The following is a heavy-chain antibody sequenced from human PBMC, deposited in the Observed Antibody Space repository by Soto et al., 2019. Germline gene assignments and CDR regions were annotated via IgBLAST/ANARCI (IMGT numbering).Heavy chain of an antibody. CDR3: ARDVRQQQLVRAYYYYGMDV. CDR1: GGTFSSYA. V-gene: IGHV1-69*06. D-gene: IGHD6-13*01. CDR2: IIPIFGTA. J-gene: IGHJ6*02. Sequence: QVQLVQSGAEVKKPGSSVKVSCKASGGTFSSYAISWVRQAPGQGREWMGGIIPIFGTANYAQKFQGRVTITADKSTSTAYMELSSLRSEDTAVYYCARDVRQQQLVRAYYYYGMDVWGQGPTVTVSS.